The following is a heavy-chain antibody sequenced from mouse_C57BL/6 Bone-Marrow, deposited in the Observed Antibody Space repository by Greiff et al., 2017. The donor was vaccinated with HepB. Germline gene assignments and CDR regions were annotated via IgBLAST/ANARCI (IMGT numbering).Heavy chain of an antibody. V-gene: IGHV1-76*01. Sequence: QVTLKVSGAELVRPGASVKLSCKASGYTFTDYYINWVKQRPGQGLEWIARIYPGSGNTYYNEKFKGKATLTAEKSSSTAYMQLSSLTSEDSAVYFCASDYDPFYAMDYWGQGTSVTVSS. J-gene: IGHJ4*01. D-gene: IGHD2-4*01. CDR2: IYPGSGNT. CDR1: GYTFTDYY. CDR3: ASDYDPFYAMDY.